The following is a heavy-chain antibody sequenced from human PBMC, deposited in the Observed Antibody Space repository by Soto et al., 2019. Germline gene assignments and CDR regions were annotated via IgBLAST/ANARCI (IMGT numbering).Heavy chain of an antibody. CDR2: IYWNDDK. Sequence: SGPTLVNPTQTLTLTCTFSGFSLSTSGVGVGWIRQPPGKALEWLALIYWNDDKRYSPSLKSRLTITKDTSKNQVVLTMTNMDPVDTATYYCAHSRAYYDFWSGYPGYVDYGMDVWGQGTTVTVSS. J-gene: IGHJ6*02. CDR3: AHSRAYYDFWSGYPGYVDYGMDV. V-gene: IGHV2-5*01. CDR1: GFSLSTSGVG. D-gene: IGHD3-3*01.